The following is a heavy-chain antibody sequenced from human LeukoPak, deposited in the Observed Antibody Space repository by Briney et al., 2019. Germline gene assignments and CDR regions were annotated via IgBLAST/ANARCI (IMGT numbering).Heavy chain of an antibody. V-gene: IGHV1-2*02. CDR1: GYTFTGYY. Sequence: ASVKVSCKASGYTFTGYYMHWVRQAPGQGLEWMGWINPNSGGTNYAQKFQGRVTMTRDTSISTAYMELSRLRSDDTAVYYCARDAYYYDSSGYYDGWGVGVTLTYFDYWGQGTLVTVSS. CDR3: ARDAYYYDSSGYYDGWGVGVTLTYFDY. J-gene: IGHJ4*02. D-gene: IGHD3-22*01. CDR2: INPNSGGT.